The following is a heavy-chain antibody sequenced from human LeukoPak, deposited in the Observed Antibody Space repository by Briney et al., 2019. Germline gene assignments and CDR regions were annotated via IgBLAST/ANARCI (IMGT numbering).Heavy chain of an antibody. CDR3: AREGVPFARDY. D-gene: IGHD2-2*01. J-gene: IGHJ4*02. Sequence: GGSLRLSCAASGFTFSSYWMSWVRQPPGKGLRWVANIKQDGSAKNYLDSMKGRFTISRDNAKNALYLQMNTLRAEDTAIYYCAREGVPFARDYWGQGTLVTVSS. CDR1: GFTFSSYW. CDR2: IKQDGSAK. V-gene: IGHV3-7*01.